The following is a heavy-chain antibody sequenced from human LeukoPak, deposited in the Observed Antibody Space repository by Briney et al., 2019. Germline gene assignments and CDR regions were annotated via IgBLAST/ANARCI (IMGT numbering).Heavy chain of an antibody. CDR1: GGSFSGYY. D-gene: IGHD6-13*01. CDR2: INHSGST. V-gene: IGHV4-34*01. Sequence: SETLSLTCAVYGGSFSGYYWSWIRQPPGKGLEWIGEINHSGSTNYNPSLTSRVTISVDTSKNQFPLKLSSVTAADTAVYYCARGGGAAAGPLDYWGQGTLVTVSS. J-gene: IGHJ4*02. CDR3: ARGGGAAAGPLDY.